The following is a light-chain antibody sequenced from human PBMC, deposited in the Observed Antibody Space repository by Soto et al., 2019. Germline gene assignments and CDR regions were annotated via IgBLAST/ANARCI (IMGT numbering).Light chain of an antibody. CDR1: QSIGSG. CDR3: QQYDFYWT. V-gene: IGKV1-5*03. Sequence: DIQMTQSPSTLSASVGDRVTITCRASQSIGSGLAWYQQKPGKAPKLLIYKASTLESGVPLRFSGSGSETEFTITITSLQADDFETYYCQQYDFYWTFGQGTKVEIK. CDR2: KAS. J-gene: IGKJ1*01.